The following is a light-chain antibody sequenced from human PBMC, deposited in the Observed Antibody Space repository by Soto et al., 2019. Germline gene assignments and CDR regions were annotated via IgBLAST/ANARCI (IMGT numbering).Light chain of an antibody. V-gene: IGLV2-23*01. CDR3: CSYAGTSTFDVV. CDR2: ADD. CDR1: SSDVGRYNL. Sequence: QSALTQPASVSGSPGQSITISCTGTSSDVGRYNLVSWYQQHPGKAPKLLIYADDQRPSGVSNRFSGSKSGNTASLTISGLQAEDEADYHCCSYAGTSTFDVVFGGGTKVTVL. J-gene: IGLJ3*02.